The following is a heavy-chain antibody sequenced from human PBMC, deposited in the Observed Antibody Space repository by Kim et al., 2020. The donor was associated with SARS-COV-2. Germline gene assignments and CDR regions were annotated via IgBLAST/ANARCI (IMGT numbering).Heavy chain of an antibody. V-gene: IGHV4-39*01. J-gene: IGHJ4*01. CDR2: IYYSGST. CDR1: GGSISSSSYY. Sequence: SETLSLTCTVSGGSISSSSYYWSWIRQPPGKGLEWIGSIYYSGSTYYNPSLKSRVTISVDTSKNQFSLKLSSVTAADTAVYYCARRPLGDYGDQYFDYWG. CDR3: ARRPLGDYGDQYFDY. D-gene: IGHD4-17*01.